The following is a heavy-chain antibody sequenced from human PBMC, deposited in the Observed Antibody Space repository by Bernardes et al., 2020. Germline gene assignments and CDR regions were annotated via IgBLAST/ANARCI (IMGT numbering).Heavy chain of an antibody. V-gene: IGHV3-11*01. J-gene: IGHJ4*02. CDR1: GFTFSDYY. Sequence: GGSLRLSCAASGFTFSDYYMSWIRQAPGKGLEWVSYISSSGSTIYYADSVKGRFTISRDNAKNSLYLQMNSLRAEDTAVYYCARDTPYAAAGKPRFYNFDYWGQGTLVTVSS. CDR2: ISSSGSTI. D-gene: IGHD6-13*01. CDR3: ARDTPYAAAGKPRFYNFDY.